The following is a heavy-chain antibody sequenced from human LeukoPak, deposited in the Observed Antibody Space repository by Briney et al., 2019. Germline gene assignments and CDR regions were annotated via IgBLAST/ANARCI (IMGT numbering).Heavy chain of an antibody. CDR2: IYYSGST. CDR3: ARAQRDILTGYTQDLRLYYFDY. CDR1: GGSISSGGYY. D-gene: IGHD3-9*01. J-gene: IGHJ4*02. V-gene: IGHV4-31*03. Sequence: SQTLSLTCTVSGGSISSGGYYWSWIRQPPGKGLEWIGYIYYSGSTYYNPSLKSRVTISVDTSKNQFSLKLSSVTAADTAVYYCARAQRDILTGYTQDLRLYYFDYWGQGTLVTVSS.